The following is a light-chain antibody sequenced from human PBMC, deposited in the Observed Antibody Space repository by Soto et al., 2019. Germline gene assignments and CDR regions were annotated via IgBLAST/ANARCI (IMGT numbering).Light chain of an antibody. CDR1: SFNIGSNY. CDR3: RTWDNSLNAV. CDR2: AND. Sequence: QSVLTQPPSVSAAPGQKVSISCSGSSFNIGSNYVSWYQQLPGTAPKVLIYANDKRPSGIPDRFSGSKSGTSATLGISGLQTGDEAEYYCRTWDNSLNAVFGGGTKLTVL. V-gene: IGLV1-51*01. J-gene: IGLJ2*01.